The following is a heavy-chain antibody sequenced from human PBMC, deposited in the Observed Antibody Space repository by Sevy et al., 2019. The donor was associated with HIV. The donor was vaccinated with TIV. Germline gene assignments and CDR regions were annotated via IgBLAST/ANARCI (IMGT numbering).Heavy chain of an antibody. CDR3: ARGLSFSYAKRGDWVNWYFDL. CDR1: GYTFDSHD. V-gene: IGHV1-8*01. CDR2: MNPNSGNT. Sequence: ASVKVSCKASGYTFDSHDINWIRQAPGQGLEWMGWMNPNSGNTSYAQRFQGRVTMTRTTSISTAYMELNGLRSEDTALYYCARGLSFSYAKRGDWVNWYFDLWGRGTLVTVSS. J-gene: IGHJ2*01. D-gene: IGHD2-21*01.